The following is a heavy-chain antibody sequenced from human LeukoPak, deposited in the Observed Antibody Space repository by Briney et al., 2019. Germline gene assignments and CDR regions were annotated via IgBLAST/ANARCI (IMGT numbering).Heavy chain of an antibody. CDR3: AKGQAWASVYFDS. CDR2: ISSSGDDT. Sequence: GGSLTLSCAASGFTFSSYAMSWVRQAPGKGLEYISAISSSGDDTLYADSVKGRFTISRDNFKNTLYLQMNSLRAEDTAVYYCAKGQAWASVYFDSWGQGTLVTVSS. J-gene: IGHJ4*02. V-gene: IGHV3-23*01. D-gene: IGHD7-27*01. CDR1: GFTFSSYA.